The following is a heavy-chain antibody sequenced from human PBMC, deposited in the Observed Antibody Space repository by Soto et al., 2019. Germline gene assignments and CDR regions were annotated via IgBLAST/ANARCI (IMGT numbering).Heavy chain of an antibody. D-gene: IGHD2-2*01. CDR3: ARLRHCSSTSCYVPSGDYYYYYMDV. V-gene: IGHV4-39*01. CDR2: IYYSGST. CDR1: GGSISSSSYY. J-gene: IGHJ6*03. Sequence: SETLSLTCTVSGGSISSSSYYWGWIRQPPGKGLEWIGSIYYSGSTYYNPSLKSRVTISVDTSKNQFSLKLSSVTAADTAVYYCARLRHCSSTSCYVPSGDYYYYYMDVWGKGTTVTVSS.